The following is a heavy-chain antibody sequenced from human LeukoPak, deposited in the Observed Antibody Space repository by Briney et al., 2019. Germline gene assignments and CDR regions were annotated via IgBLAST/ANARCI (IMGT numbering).Heavy chain of an antibody. CDR2: INPTSGTT. CDR3: ARPDGYSSGWSPNQFDY. J-gene: IGHJ4*02. CDR1: GYTFIAYY. D-gene: IGHD6-19*01. V-gene: IGHV1-2*02. Sequence: ASVKVSCKASGYTFIAYYMQWVRQAPGQRLEWMGWINPTSGTTNYAQKFQGRVTLTRDTSISTAYMDFSGLTSDDTAVYYCARPDGYSSGWSPNQFDYWGQGTLVTVSS.